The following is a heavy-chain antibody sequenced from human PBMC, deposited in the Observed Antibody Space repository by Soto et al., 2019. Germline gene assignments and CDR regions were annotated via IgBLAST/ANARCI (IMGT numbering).Heavy chain of an antibody. V-gene: IGHV4-31*03. CDR2: IYYSGST. Sequence: QVQLQESGPGLVKPSQTLSLTCTVSGGSISSGGYYWSWIRQHPGKGLERIGYIYYSGSTYYNPSLKSRVTISVDTSKNQFSLKLSSVTAADTAVYYCARELHGDYPYWYFDLWGRGTLVTVSS. J-gene: IGHJ2*01. CDR1: GGSISSGGYY. D-gene: IGHD4-17*01. CDR3: ARELHGDYPYWYFDL.